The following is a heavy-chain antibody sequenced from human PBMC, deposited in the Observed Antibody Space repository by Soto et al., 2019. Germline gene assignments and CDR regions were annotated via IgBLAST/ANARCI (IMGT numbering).Heavy chain of an antibody. D-gene: IGHD3-16*01. J-gene: IGHJ4*02. CDR2: ISASGGST. V-gene: IGHV3-23*01. Sequence: GGSLRLSCAASGFTFSSYAMNWVRQAPGKGLEWVSGISASGGSTYYADSVKGRFTISRDNSKNTLYLQMNSLRAEETAVYYCAKRLTLYGPIDYWGQGTLVTVSS. CDR1: GFTFSSYA. CDR3: AKRLTLYGPIDY.